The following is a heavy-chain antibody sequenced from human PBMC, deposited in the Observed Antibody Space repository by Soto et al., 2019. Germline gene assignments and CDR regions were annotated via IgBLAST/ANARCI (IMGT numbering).Heavy chain of an antibody. CDR2: IWYDGSNK. J-gene: IGHJ6*02. D-gene: IGHD2-15*01. V-gene: IGHV3-33*01. CDR3: ARVYCSGGRCYYYGMDV. Sequence: QVQLVESGGGVVQPGRSLRLSCAASGFTFSSYGMHWVRQAPGKGLEWVAVIWYDGSNKYYADSVKGRFTISRDNSKNTLYLQMNSLRAEDTAVYYCARVYCSGGRCYYYGMDVWGQGTTVTVSS. CDR1: GFTFSSYG.